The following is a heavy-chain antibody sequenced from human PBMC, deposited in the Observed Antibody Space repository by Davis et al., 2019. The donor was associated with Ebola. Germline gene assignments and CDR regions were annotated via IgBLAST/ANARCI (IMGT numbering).Heavy chain of an antibody. CDR2: INADGITT. V-gene: IGHV3-74*01. J-gene: IGHJ4*02. CDR3: VRAGDGGSYLDY. CDR1: GFSFSSYW. Sequence: GESLKISCTVSGFSFSSYWMHWVRQVPGKGLVWVSRINADGITTSYADSVTGRFTISRDNAKSTLYLQMNSLRAEDTAVYYCVRAGDGGSYLDYWGQGTLLTVSS. D-gene: IGHD1-26*01.